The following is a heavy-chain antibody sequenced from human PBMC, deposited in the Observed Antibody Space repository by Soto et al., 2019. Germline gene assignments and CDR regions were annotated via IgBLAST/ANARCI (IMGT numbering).Heavy chain of an antibody. CDR1: GFPFISYA. D-gene: IGHD6-6*01. J-gene: IGHJ4*02. CDR2: IGFRGDST. V-gene: IGHV3-23*01. Sequence: GGSLRLSCAASGFPFISYAMSWVRHAPDKGLEWVSAIGFRGDSTYYADSVKGRFTISRVNSKNTLYLQVNSLRAEDTAVYYCARRFSSSSFYFDYWGQGTLVTVSS. CDR3: ARRFSSSSFYFDY.